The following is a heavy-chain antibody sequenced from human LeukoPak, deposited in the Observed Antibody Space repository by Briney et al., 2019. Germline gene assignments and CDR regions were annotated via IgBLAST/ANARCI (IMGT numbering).Heavy chain of an antibody. CDR3: ARDGPYARRYSDSSRYSYFQH. D-gene: IGHD3-22*01. CDR2: ISAYNGNT. J-gene: IGHJ1*01. Sequence: ASVKVSCKASGYTFTSYGISWVRQAPGQGLELMGWISAYNGNTNYAQKLQGRGTMTTETSTSTAYLDLRTLRSDATALYYCARDGPYARRYSDSSRYSYFQHWGPGHPGHRPL. V-gene: IGHV1-18*01. CDR1: GYTFTSYG.